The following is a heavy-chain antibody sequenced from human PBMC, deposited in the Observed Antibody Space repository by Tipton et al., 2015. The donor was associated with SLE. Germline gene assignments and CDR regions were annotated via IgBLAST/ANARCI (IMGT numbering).Heavy chain of an antibody. CDR3: ARSYSSSGHDAFDI. CDR2: IIPIFGTA. Sequence: QEQLVQSGAEVKKPGSSVKVSCKASGGTFSSYAISWVRQAPGQGLAWMGGIIPIFGTANYAQKFQGRVTITADESTSTAYMELSSLKASDTAMYYCARSYSSSGHDAFDIWGQGTMVTVSS. V-gene: IGHV1-69*01. CDR1: GGTFSSYA. D-gene: IGHD6-13*01. J-gene: IGHJ3*02.